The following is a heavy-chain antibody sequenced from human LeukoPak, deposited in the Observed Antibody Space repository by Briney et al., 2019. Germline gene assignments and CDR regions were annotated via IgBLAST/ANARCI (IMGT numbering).Heavy chain of an antibody. V-gene: IGHV1-46*02. CDR1: ANTFNNYY. CDR3: ATYGGYCSGGSCYSFDY. Sequence: GASVKVSCKPSANTFNNYYMHWVRQAPGQGLEWMGIINPSGGSTAYAQKFKGRVTMTRDTSTSTVYMELSSLTSDDTAMYYCATYGGYCSGGSCYSFDYWGQGTLVTVSS. D-gene: IGHD2-15*01. CDR2: INPSGGST. J-gene: IGHJ4*02.